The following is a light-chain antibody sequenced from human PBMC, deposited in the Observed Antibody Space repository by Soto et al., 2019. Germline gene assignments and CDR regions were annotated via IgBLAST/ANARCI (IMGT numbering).Light chain of an antibody. V-gene: IGKV3-15*01. Sequence: EIVMTQSPATLSVSPGERATLACRASQSISNNLAWYQQKPGQAPRLLIYGASTSATGFPARFSGSGSGTEFPLTISSLHSEDFAVYYCQQYYDWQITFGQGKQREN. CDR3: QQYYDWQIT. J-gene: IGKJ5*01. CDR1: QSISNN. CDR2: GAS.